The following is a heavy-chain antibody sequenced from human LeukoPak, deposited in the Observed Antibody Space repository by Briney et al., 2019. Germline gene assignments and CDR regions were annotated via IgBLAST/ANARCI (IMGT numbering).Heavy chain of an antibody. Sequence: SGTLSLTCAVSGGSISSSNWGSWLRQPPGERLECIGKIYHSESTNYNPALKSRVTISVEKYKNQFSLKLSSVTAADTAVYYCASREEYGDRSFDPWGQGTLVTVSS. D-gene: IGHD4-17*01. J-gene: IGHJ5*02. V-gene: IGHV4-4*02. CDR2: IYHSEST. CDR1: GGSISSSNW. CDR3: ASREEYGDRSFDP.